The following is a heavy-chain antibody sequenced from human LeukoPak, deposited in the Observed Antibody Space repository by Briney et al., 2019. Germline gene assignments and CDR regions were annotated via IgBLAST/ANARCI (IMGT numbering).Heavy chain of an antibody. D-gene: IGHD2-2*02. CDR3: TTLYCSSTSCYIEGYFQH. J-gene: IGHJ1*01. CDR1: GFTFSNAW. V-gene: IGHV3-15*01. CDR2: IKSKTDGGTT. Sequence: GGPLRLSCAASGFTFSNAWMSWVRQAPGKGLEWVGRIKSKTDGGTTDYAAPVKGRFTISRDDSKNTLYLQMNSLKTEDTAVYYCTTLYCSSTSCYIEGYFQHWGQGTLVTVSS.